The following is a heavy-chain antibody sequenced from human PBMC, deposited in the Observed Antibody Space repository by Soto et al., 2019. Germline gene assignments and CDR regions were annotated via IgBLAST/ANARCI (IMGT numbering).Heavy chain of an antibody. Sequence: GGSLRLSCAASGFPFSSYGMHWVGQAPGKGLEWVAVIWYDGSNKYYADSVKGRFTISRDNSKNTLYLQMNSLRAEDTAVYYCARGPYYSSGWSDYWGQGTLVTVSS. J-gene: IGHJ4*02. CDR1: GFPFSSYG. V-gene: IGHV3-33*01. CDR2: IWYDGSNK. D-gene: IGHD6-19*01. CDR3: ARGPYYSSGWSDY.